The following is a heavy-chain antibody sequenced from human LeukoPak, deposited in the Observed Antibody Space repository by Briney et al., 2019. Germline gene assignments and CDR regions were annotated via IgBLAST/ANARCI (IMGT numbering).Heavy chain of an antibody. D-gene: IGHD4-17*01. Sequence: PSETLSLTCTVSGGSISSSSYYWGWIRQPPGKGLEWIGSIYYSGSTYYNPSLKSRVTISVGTSKNQFSLKLSSVTTADTAVYYCANSIDFDYGDYYFDYWGQGALVTISS. CDR1: GGSISSSSYY. CDR3: ANSIDFDYGDYYFDY. J-gene: IGHJ4*02. V-gene: IGHV4-39*07. CDR2: IYYSGST.